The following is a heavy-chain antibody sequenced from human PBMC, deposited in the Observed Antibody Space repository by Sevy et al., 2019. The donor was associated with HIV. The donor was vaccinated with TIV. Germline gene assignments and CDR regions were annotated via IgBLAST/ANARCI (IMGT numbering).Heavy chain of an antibody. Sequence: ASLKVSCKASGYTFTSYGISWVRQAPGQGLEWMGWISAYNGNTNYAQKLQGRVTMTTDTSTSTAYMELRSLRADDTAVYYCARDPSSSGWYYYYYYMDVWGKGTTVTVSS. J-gene: IGHJ6*03. CDR2: ISAYNGNT. CDR3: ARDPSSSGWYYYYYYMDV. D-gene: IGHD6-19*01. CDR1: GYTFTSYG. V-gene: IGHV1-18*01.